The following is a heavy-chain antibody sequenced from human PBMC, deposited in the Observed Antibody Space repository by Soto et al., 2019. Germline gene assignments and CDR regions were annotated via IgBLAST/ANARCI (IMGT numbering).Heavy chain of an antibody. CDR3: ARFRRYSSSSFDY. J-gene: IGHJ4*02. CDR1: GYSISSGYY. CDR2: IYHSGST. D-gene: IGHD6-6*01. Sequence: SETLSLTCTVSGYSISSGYYWGWIRQPPGKGLEWIGSIYHSGSTYYNPSLKSRVTISVDTSKNLFSLKLSSVTAADTAVYYCARFRRYSSSSFDYWGQGTLVTVSS. V-gene: IGHV4-38-2*02.